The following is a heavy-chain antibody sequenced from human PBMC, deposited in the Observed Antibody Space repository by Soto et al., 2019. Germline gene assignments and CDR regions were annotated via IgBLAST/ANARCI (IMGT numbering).Heavy chain of an antibody. CDR3: ARDRTAIPGGEESICVDWFDP. D-gene: IGHD2-21*02. Sequence: QVQLVQSGAEVKKPGSSVKVSCKASGGTFSSYAISWVRQAPGQGLEWMGGIIPIFGTANYAQKFQGGVTITADEYTSTAYMELNSLRSEDTAVYYCARDRTAIPGGEESICVDWFDPWGQGTLVIVSS. CDR2: IIPIFGTA. CDR1: GGTFSSYA. V-gene: IGHV1-69*01. J-gene: IGHJ5*02.